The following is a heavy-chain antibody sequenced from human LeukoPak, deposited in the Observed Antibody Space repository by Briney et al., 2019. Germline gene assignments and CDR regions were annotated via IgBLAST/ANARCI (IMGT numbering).Heavy chain of an antibody. CDR2: INHSGYT. CDR3: SRQVVGNDY. CDR1: GESSFSNYY. D-gene: IGHD3-22*01. J-gene: IGHJ4*02. Sequence: SETLSLTCAVYGESSFSNYYWSWTRQTPGWALEWIGEINHSGYTNYNPSLKSRVTLSIDTSKNQFSLRLNSVTAADTAVYYCSRQVVGNDYWGQGTLVTVSS. V-gene: IGHV4-34*01.